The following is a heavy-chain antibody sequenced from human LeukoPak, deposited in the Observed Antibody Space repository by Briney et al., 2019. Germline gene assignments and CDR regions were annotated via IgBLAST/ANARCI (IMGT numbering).Heavy chain of an antibody. D-gene: IGHD3-22*01. CDR3: AKLSPRWGYDSSGYYFDDAFDI. CDR2: IRSDGGIK. J-gene: IGHJ3*02. Sequence: PGGSLRLSCAASGYTFDNYGMHWVRQAPGKGLEWVAFIRSDGGIKYYADSVKGRFTISRDNSKNTLYLQVNSLRAEDTAVYFCAKLSPRWGYDSSGYYFDDAFDIWGQGTMVTVSS. CDR1: GYTFDNYG. V-gene: IGHV3-30*02.